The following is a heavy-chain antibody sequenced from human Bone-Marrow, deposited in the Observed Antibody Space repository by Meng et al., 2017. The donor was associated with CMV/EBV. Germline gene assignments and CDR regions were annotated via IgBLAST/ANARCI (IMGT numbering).Heavy chain of an antibody. D-gene: IGHD2-2*01. Sequence: GGSLRLSCAASGFTFSSYEMNWVRQAPGKGLEWVSYISSSGSTIYYADFVKGRFTISRDNAKNSLYLQMNSLRAEDTAVYYCARWGIVVVPAAIGYYYYGMDVWGQGTTVTFSS. CDR2: ISSSGSTI. J-gene: IGHJ6*02. CDR3: ARWGIVVVPAAIGYYYYGMDV. CDR1: GFTFSSYE. V-gene: IGHV3-48*03.